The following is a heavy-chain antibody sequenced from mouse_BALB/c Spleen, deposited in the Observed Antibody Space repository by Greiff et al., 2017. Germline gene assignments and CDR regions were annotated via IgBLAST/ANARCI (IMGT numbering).Heavy chain of an antibody. CDR3: VRDIMITTGGFAY. CDR2: IWTGGGT. CDR1: GFSLTSYD. D-gene: IGHD2-4*01. V-gene: IGHV2-9-2*01. J-gene: IGHJ3*01. Sequence: VQGVESGPGLVAPSQSLSITCTVSGFSLTSYDISWIRQPPGKGLEWLGVIWTGGGTNYNSAFMSRLSISKDNSKSQVFLKMNSLQTDDTAIYYCVRDIMITTGGFAYWGQGTLVTVSA.